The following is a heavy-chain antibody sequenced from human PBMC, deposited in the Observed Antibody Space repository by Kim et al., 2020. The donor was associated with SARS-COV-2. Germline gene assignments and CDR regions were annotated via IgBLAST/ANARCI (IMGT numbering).Heavy chain of an antibody. D-gene: IGHD6-13*01. CDR1: GGSISSYY. J-gene: IGHJ4*02. CDR2: IYYSGST. CDR3: ARGSSSWLYYFDY. Sequence: SETLSLTCTVSGGSISSYYWSWIRQPPGKGLEWIGYIYYSGSTNYNPSLKSRVTISVDTSKNQFSLKLSSVTAADTAVYYCARGSSSWLYYFDYWGQGTL. V-gene: IGHV4-59*08.